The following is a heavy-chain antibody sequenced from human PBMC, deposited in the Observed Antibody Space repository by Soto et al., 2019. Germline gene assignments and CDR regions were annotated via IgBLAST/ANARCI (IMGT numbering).Heavy chain of an antibody. CDR3: AREGAVAGSQDF. Sequence: GGSLRLSCAASGFMFSDYGMHWVRQAPGKGLEWVAIIWYDGGSKYYSDSVKGRFTISRDNSNNTLYLQMNSLRVEDTAVYFCAREGAVAGSQDFWGQGTLVTVSS. CDR2: IWYDGGSK. V-gene: IGHV3-33*01. J-gene: IGHJ4*02. CDR1: GFMFSDYG. D-gene: IGHD6-19*01.